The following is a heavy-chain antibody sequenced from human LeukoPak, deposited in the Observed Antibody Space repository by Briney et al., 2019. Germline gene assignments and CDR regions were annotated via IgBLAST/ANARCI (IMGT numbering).Heavy chain of an antibody. D-gene: IGHD1-26*01. CDR1: GLTFSGFA. V-gene: IGHV3-23*01. CDR2: ISGSGDNT. J-gene: IGHJ6*01. Sequence: GGSLRLSCAASGLTFSGFAMSWVRRTPGEGLEGVSGISGSGDNTLYADSVKGRFTISRDNSKNQLYLEMNSLRAEDTAIYYCAKMKGHPLPKYYMDVWGQGTTVSVSS. CDR3: AKMKGHPLPKYYMDV.